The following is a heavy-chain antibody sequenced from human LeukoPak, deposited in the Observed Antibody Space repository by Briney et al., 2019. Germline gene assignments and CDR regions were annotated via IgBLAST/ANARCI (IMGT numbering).Heavy chain of an antibody. J-gene: IGHJ4*02. CDR3: ASVSDYGDYGDY. Sequence: ASVKVSCEASGYTFTSYGISWVRQAPGQGLEWMGWISAYNGNTNYAQKLQGRVTMTTDTSTSTAYMELRSLRSDDTAVYYCASVSDYGDYGDYWGQGTLVTVSS. D-gene: IGHD4-17*01. CDR2: ISAYNGNT. CDR1: GYTFTSYG. V-gene: IGHV1-18*04.